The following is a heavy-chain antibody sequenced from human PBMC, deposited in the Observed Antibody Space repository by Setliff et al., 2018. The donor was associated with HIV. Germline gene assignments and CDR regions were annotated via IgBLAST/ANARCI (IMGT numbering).Heavy chain of an antibody. V-gene: IGHV1-8*01. J-gene: IGHJ3*02. CDR1: GYTFTSFD. Sequence: ASVKVSCKASGYTFTSFDINWVRQATGQGLEWMGWMNPNSGNSGFAQKFQGRVTMTRNSSISTAYTELSSLRFGDTAVYYCTRIRAMVRGVTSYDAFDIWGQGTKVTVSS. D-gene: IGHD3-10*01. CDR2: MNPNSGNS. CDR3: TRIRAMVRGVTSYDAFDI.